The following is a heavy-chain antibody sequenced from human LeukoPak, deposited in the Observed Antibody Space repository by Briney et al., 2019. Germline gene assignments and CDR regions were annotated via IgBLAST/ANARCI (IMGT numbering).Heavy chain of an antibody. V-gene: IGHV1-2*06. CDR3: ARVPPYSGSYF. Sequence: ASVKVSCKASGYTFTGYYMHWVRQAPGQGLEWMGRINPNSGGTNYAQKFQGRVTMTRDTSISTAYMELSRLRSDDTAVYCCARVPPYSGSYFWGQGTLVTVSS. J-gene: IGHJ4*02. CDR1: GYTFTGYY. CDR2: INPNSGGT. D-gene: IGHD1-26*01.